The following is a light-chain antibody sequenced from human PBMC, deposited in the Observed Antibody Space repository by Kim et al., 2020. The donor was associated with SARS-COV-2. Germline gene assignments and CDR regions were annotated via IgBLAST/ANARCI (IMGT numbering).Light chain of an antibody. J-gene: IGKJ4*01. CDR2: AAA. V-gene: IGKV1-9*01. CDR3: QQFNSFPLT. CDR1: QDISNY. Sequence: VGNRVTMTCRASQDISNYLTWYKQKPVKAPKLLIYAAATLQSGVPSRFSGSGSETDFTLTMSRLQPEDFATYYCQQFNSFPLTFGGGTKVDIK.